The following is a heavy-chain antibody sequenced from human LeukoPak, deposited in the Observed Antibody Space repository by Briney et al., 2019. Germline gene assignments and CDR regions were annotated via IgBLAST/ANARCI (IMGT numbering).Heavy chain of an antibody. J-gene: IGHJ4*02. CDR1: GFTVSSNY. V-gene: IGHV3-23*01. D-gene: IGHD3-3*01. CDR2: ISGSGGST. CDR3: AKQLRPFGPFDY. Sequence: PGGSLRLSCAASGFTVSSNYMSWVRQAPGKGLEWVSAISGSGGSTYYADSVKGRFTISRDNSKNTLYLQMNSLRAEDTAVYYCAKQLRPFGPFDYWGQGTLVTVSS.